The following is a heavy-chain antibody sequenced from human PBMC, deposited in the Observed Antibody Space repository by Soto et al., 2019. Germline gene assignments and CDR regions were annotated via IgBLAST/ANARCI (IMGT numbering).Heavy chain of an antibody. CDR3: ASADFGVVPAAAYFDD. J-gene: IGHJ4*02. CDR2: ISASNGDT. Sequence: QVQLVQSGAEVKKPGASVKVSCKASGYTFTSFVISWVRQAPGQGLEWMGWISASNGDTNSAQKFQGRLTMATDTTTNTAYMELRTLSSDDTAVYFCASADFGVVPAAAYFDDWGQGTRVSVSS. D-gene: IGHD6-25*01. CDR1: GYTFTSFV. V-gene: IGHV1-18*01.